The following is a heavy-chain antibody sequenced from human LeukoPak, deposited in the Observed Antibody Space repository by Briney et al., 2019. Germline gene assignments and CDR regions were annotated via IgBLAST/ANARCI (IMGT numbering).Heavy chain of an antibody. CDR3: AKDSGDFWSNFDY. Sequence: GGSLRLSCAVSGFTFSGFWMSWSRQAPGKGLEWVASINSDGSEGYYADVVKGRFTISRDNSKNTLYLQMNSLRAEDTAVYYCAKDSGDFWSNFDYWGQGTLVTVS. V-gene: IGHV3-7*03. CDR2: INSDGSEG. CDR1: GFTFSGFW. J-gene: IGHJ4*02. D-gene: IGHD3-3*01.